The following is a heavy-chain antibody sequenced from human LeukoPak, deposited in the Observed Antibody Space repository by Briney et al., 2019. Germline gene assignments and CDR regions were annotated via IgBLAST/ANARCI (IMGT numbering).Heavy chain of an antibody. D-gene: IGHD3-22*01. CDR2: IYYSGST. Sequence: SETLSLTCTVSGGSISSSSYYWGWIRQPPGGGLEWIANIYYSGSTYYNPSLKSRLTISVDTSKNQFSLKLRSVTAADTALYYCARVVDNYDSNGYLDHWGQGTRVTVSS. CDR1: GGSISSSSYY. V-gene: IGHV4-39*07. CDR3: ARVVDNYDSNGYLDH. J-gene: IGHJ4*02.